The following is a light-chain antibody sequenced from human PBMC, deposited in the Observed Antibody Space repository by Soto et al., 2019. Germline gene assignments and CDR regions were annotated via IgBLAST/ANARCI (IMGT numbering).Light chain of an antibody. CDR2: EGS. V-gene: IGLV2-23*01. CDR3: CSYAGTSTYL. J-gene: IGLJ1*01. Sequence: QSALTQPASVSGSRGQSITISCTGTSSDVGSYNLVSWYQQHPGKAPKLMIYEGSKRPSGVSNRFSGSESGYTASLTISGHQAEDAADYFCCSYAGTSTYLFGTGTKLTVL. CDR1: SSDVGSYNL.